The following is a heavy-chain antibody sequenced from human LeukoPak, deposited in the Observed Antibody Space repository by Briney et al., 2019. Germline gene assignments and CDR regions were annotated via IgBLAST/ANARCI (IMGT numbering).Heavy chain of an antibody. CDR1: GGSMSGYY. D-gene: IGHD3-9*01. J-gene: IGHJ3*01. CDR2: IYHTGST. CDR3: AWGGNILTGVDVFDV. V-gene: IGHV4-59*01. Sequence: SETLSLTCTVSGGSMSGYYWSWIRQPPGKRLEWMGYIYHTGSTNYNASLKSRVTISIDTSKNQFSLKLSSVTAADTAVYYCAWGGNILTGVDVFDVWGRGTMVTVSS.